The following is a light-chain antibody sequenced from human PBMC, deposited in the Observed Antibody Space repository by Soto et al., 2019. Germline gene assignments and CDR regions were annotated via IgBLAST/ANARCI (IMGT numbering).Light chain of an antibody. CDR1: QTVTNNY. Sequence: EIVLTQSPGILSLSPGDSATLSCRASQTVTNNYLAWYQQKPGQAPRLLISGASIRAPGIPDRFSGSGSGTDFTLTISRLEPEDFAVYYCHQSSHSPRTFGQGTKVEIK. J-gene: IGKJ1*01. V-gene: IGKV3-20*01. CDR2: GAS. CDR3: HQSSHSPRT.